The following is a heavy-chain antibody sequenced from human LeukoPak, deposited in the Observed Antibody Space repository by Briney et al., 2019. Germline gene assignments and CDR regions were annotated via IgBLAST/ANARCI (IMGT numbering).Heavy chain of an antibody. CDR2: IPYDGSNK. D-gene: IGHD2-2*01. Sequence: GGSLRLSCAASGFTFSSYAMHWVRQAPGKGLEWVAVIPYDGSNKYCADSVKGRFTISRDNSKNTLYLQMNSLRAEDTAVYYCARFPKPYCSSTSCYSLWGQGTLVTVSS. V-gene: IGHV3-30*01. CDR1: GFTFSSYA. J-gene: IGHJ4*02. CDR3: ARFPKPYCSSTSCYSL.